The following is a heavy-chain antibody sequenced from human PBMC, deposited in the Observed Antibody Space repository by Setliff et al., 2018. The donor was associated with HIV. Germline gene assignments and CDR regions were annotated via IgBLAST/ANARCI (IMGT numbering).Heavy chain of an antibody. CDR2: ISYSGTT. J-gene: IGHJ4*02. Sequence: PSETLSLTCTVSGGSINSYCWSWIRQPPGKGLEWIGYISYSGTTYYNPSLRSRVTVSVDTSKNQFSLKLSSVTAADTAVYYCARHLESKLLSYWGQGTLVTVSS. CDR1: GGSINSYC. D-gene: IGHD3-3*01. CDR3: ARHLESKLLSY. V-gene: IGHV4-59*08.